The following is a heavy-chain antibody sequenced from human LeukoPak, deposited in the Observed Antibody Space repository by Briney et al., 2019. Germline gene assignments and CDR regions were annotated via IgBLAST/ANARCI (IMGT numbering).Heavy chain of an antibody. V-gene: IGHV4-39*01. CDR3: ARQGKRGYSGFRWFDP. CDR2: IYYGGST. D-gene: IGHD5-12*01. Sequence: SETLSLTCTVSGGSISSSSYYWGWIRQPPGKGLEWIGSIYYGGSTYYNPSLKSRVTISVDTSKNQFSLKLSSVTAADMAVYYCARQGKRGYSGFRWFDPWGQGTLVTVSS. J-gene: IGHJ5*02. CDR1: GGSISSSSYY.